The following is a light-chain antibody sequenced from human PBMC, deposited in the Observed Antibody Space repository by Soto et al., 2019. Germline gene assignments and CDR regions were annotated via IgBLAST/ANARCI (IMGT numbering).Light chain of an antibody. J-gene: IGKJ1*01. Sequence: DIQMTQSPSSLSASVGDRVTITCRASQSISTYLNWYQHKPGKAPKVLIYAVFSLQSGVPSRFSGSGSGTDFTLTITSLQPEDSATYYCQHSYGTPRTFGQGTKVDIK. CDR2: AVF. V-gene: IGKV1-39*01. CDR3: QHSYGTPRT. CDR1: QSISTY.